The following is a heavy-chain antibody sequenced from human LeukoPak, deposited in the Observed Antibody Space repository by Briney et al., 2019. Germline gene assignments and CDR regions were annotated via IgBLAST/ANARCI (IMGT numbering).Heavy chain of an antibody. J-gene: IGHJ4*02. V-gene: IGHV4-59*01. CDR1: AGSISGNY. Sequence: PSETLSLTCTVSAGSISGNYWSWIRQPPGKTLEWIANIYYTGSTIYNPSLKSRVTISVDTSKNQFSLQLRSVTAADTAVYYCARQSISGSSLSYFDYWGQGTLVNVSS. CDR3: ARQSISGSSLSYFDY. CDR2: IYYTGST. D-gene: IGHD3-22*01.